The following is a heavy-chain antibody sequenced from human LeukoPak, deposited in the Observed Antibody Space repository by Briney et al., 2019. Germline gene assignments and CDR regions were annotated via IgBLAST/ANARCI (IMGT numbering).Heavy chain of an antibody. J-gene: IGHJ4*02. CDR3: ARGFLSGSYQTDF. CDR1: GYTFTGYY. D-gene: IGHD1-26*01. CDR2: INPNSGGT. Sequence: GASVKVSCKASGYTFTGYYLHWVRQAPGQGLEWMGWINPNSGGTNYAQKFQGRVTMTRDTSISTAYMELSRLRSDDTAVYYCARGFLSGSYQTDFWGQGTLVTVSS. V-gene: IGHV1-2*02.